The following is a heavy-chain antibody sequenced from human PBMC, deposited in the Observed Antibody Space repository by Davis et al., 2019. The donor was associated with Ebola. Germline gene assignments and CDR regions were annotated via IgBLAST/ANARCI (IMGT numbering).Heavy chain of an antibody. CDR2: IYYSGST. CDR3: ARNNDFWSGYRSYYGMDV. Sequence: SETLSLTCTVFGGSVSTSSYYWSWIRQPPGQGLEWIGSIYYSGSTYYNPSLKSRVSISEDTSKNQFSLRLSSVTAADTAVYYCARNNDFWSGYRSYYGMDVWGQGTTVTVSS. D-gene: IGHD3-3*01. V-gene: IGHV4-39*07. CDR1: GGSVSTSSYY. J-gene: IGHJ6*02.